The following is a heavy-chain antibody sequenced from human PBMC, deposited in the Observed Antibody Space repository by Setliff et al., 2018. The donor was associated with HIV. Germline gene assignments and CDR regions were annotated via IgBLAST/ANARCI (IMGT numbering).Heavy chain of an antibody. D-gene: IGHD6-13*01. CDR2: INHSGGT. Sequence: SETLSLTCAVYGRSFSGYYWNWIRQFPGKGLEWIGEINHSGGTNYNPSLKGRVTMSIDTSKNQFSLNVSSVTAADTAVYYCARSGLYRGYSSRRYYYYMGVWGKGTTFTIFS. J-gene: IGHJ6*03. V-gene: IGHV4-34*01. CDR3: ARSGLYRGYSSRRYYYYMGV. CDR1: GRSFSGYY.